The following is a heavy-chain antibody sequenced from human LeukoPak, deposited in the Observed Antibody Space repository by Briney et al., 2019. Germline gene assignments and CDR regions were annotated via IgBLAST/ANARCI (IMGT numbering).Heavy chain of an antibody. Sequence: GASVKVSCQASGYTFTSYYMHWVRQTPGQGLEWMGIINPSGGSTTYAQRFQGRVTMTRDLSTSTVYMELSSLRSEDTAVYYCARDFGCGGDCGVDYWGQGTLVTVSS. CDR2: INPSGGST. J-gene: IGHJ4*02. CDR1: GYTFTSYY. V-gene: IGHV1-46*01. CDR3: ARDFGCGGDCGVDY. D-gene: IGHD2-21*02.